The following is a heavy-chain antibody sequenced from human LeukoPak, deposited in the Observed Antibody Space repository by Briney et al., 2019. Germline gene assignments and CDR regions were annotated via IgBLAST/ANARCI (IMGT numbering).Heavy chain of an antibody. CDR3: AREGRLGYCSGGSCYTHDAFDI. J-gene: IGHJ3*02. Sequence: ASVKVSCKASGYTFTSYGISWVRQAPGQGLEWMGWISAYNGNTNYAQKLQGRVTMTTDTSTSTTYMELRSLRSDDTAVYFCAREGRLGYCSGGSCYTHDAFDIWGQGTMVSVSS. CDR1: GYTFTSYG. CDR2: ISAYNGNT. V-gene: IGHV1-18*01. D-gene: IGHD2-15*01.